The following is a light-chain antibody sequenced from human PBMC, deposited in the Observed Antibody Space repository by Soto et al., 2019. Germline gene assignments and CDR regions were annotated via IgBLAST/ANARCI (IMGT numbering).Light chain of an antibody. CDR2: DAS. CDR3: KQYGVSPLT. Sequence: EIVLTQSPGTLSLSPGERATLSCRASQGVSSYFLAWYQQKPGQAHRLLIYDASSRATGIQDKFSGSGSGIDFTLTIKRLEPEEFAVYYCKQYGVSPLTVGQGTRLEIK. CDR1: QGVSSYF. J-gene: IGKJ5*01. V-gene: IGKV3-20*01.